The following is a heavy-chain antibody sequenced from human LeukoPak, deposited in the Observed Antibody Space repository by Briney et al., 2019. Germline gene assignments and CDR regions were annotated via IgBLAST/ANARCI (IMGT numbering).Heavy chain of an antibody. CDR3: ARLGRYCSGGSCRHGWFDP. D-gene: IGHD2-15*01. CDR1: GYTFTSYD. J-gene: IGHJ5*02. Sequence: ASVKVSRKASGYTFTSYDINWVRQATGQGLEWMGWMNPNSGNTGYAQKFQGRVTITRNTSISTAYMELSSLRSEDTAVYYCARLGRYCSGGSCRHGWFDPWGQGTLVTVSS. V-gene: IGHV1-8*03. CDR2: MNPNSGNT.